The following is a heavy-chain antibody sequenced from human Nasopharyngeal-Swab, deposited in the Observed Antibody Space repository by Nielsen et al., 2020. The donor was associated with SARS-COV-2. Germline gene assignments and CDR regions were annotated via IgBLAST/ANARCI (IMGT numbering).Heavy chain of an antibody. CDR1: GGSISSSSYY. J-gene: IGHJ4*02. D-gene: IGHD2-21*01. Sequence: SETLSLTCTVSGGSISSSSYYWGWIRQPPGKGLEWIGSIYYSGSTYYNPSLKSRVTISVDTSKNQFSLKLSSVTAADTAVYYCARSSYWFVVGLLRPNRLFDYWGQGTLVTVSS. CDR3: ARSSYWFVVGLLRPNRLFDY. V-gene: IGHV4-39*07. CDR2: IYYSGST.